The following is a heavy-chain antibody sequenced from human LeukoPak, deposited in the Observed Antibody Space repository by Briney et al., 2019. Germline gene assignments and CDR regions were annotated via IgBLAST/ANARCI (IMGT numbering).Heavy chain of an antibody. D-gene: IGHD3-3*01. CDR3: AKERDYDFWSGPLFDY. Sequence: PGGSLRLSCAASGFTFSNYAMTWVRQTPGKGLGWVSTITGRGAGTFYADSVQGRFTISRDNSKNTLYLQMDSLRAEDTAVYYCAKERDYDFWSGPLFDYWGQGTLVTVSS. CDR2: ITGRGAGT. J-gene: IGHJ4*02. V-gene: IGHV3-23*01. CDR1: GFTFSNYA.